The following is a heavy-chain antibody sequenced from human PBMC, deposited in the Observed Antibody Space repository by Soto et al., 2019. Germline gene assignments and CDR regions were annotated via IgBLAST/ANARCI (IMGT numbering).Heavy chain of an antibody. CDR1: GYTFTSYG. V-gene: IGHV1-18*01. Sequence: QVQLVQSGAEVKKPGASVKVSCKASGYTFTSYGISWVRQAPGQGLEWMGWISAYNGNTHYAQKLQGRVTMTTDTSTSTAYMELRSLRSDDTAVYYCARLHYYGSGSYGGYYYGMDVWGQGTTVTVSS. J-gene: IGHJ6*02. CDR2: ISAYNGNT. D-gene: IGHD3-10*01. CDR3: ARLHYYGSGSYGGYYYGMDV.